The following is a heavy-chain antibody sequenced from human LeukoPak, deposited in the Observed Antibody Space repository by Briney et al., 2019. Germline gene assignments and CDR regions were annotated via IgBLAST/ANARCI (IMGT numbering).Heavy chain of an antibody. J-gene: IGHJ4*02. CDR3: ARALGSGNYMTFDY. V-gene: IGHV5-51*01. CDR1: GYNFTTHW. Sequence: GESLKISCRGSGYNFTTHWIGWVRQMPGEGLQWMGIIFPSDSDTSYSPSFQGQITISADRSISTAYLHLSSLKASDTAMYYCARALGSGNYMTFDYWGQGTLVTVSS. D-gene: IGHD3-10*01. CDR2: IFPSDSDT.